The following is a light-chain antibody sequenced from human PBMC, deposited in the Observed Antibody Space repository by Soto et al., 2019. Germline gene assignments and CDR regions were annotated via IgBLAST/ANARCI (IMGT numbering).Light chain of an antibody. CDR1: QDIRTS. Sequence: DIQMTQSPSSLSASVGARVSITCQASQDIRTSLSWFQQKPGRAPKLLFYGASNLETGVPSRFRGSGSGRDFTFTISSLQPEDIATYYCQQYDNLPPFTFGPGTKVDIK. V-gene: IGKV1-33*01. CDR2: GAS. J-gene: IGKJ3*01. CDR3: QQYDNLPPFT.